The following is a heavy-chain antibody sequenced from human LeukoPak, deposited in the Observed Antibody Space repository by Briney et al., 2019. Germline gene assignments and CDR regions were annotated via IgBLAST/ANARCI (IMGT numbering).Heavy chain of an antibody. Sequence: GGSLRLSCAASGFTFSSYGMYWVRQAPGKGLEWVAVIWYDGSNKYYADSVKGRFTISRDNSKNTLYLQMNSLRAEDTAVYYCARDDYGGSLPFYYYYYGMDVWGQGTTVTVSS. J-gene: IGHJ6*02. CDR1: GFTFSSYG. CDR3: ARDDYGGSLPFYYYYYGMDV. V-gene: IGHV3-33*01. CDR2: IWYDGSNK. D-gene: IGHD4-23*01.